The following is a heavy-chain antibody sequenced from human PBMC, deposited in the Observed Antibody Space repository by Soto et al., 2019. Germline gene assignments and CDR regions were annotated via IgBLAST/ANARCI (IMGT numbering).Heavy chain of an antibody. V-gene: IGHV4-34*01. J-gene: IGHJ4*02. Sequence: PSETLSLTCAVYGESFSGQYWSWIRQPPGEGLEWIGEINRNGRANYNPSLKSRVTLSVDTSKNQFSLKLTSVTAADTAVYYCARDKITGLFDYWGQGTLVTVSS. CDR1: GESFSGQY. CDR3: ARDKITGLFDY. D-gene: IGHD2-8*02. CDR2: INRNGRA.